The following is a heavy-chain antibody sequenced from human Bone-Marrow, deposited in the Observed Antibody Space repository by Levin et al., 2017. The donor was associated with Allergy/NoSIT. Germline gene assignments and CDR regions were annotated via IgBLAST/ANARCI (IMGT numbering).Heavy chain of an antibody. CDR3: ASKLVGATVY. Sequence: PGESLKISCAASGFTVSSNYMSWVRQAPGKGLEWVSVIYSGGSTYYADSVKGRFTISRDNSKNTLYLQMNSLRAEDTAVYYCASKLVGATVYWGQGTLVTVSS. D-gene: IGHD1-26*01. CDR1: GFTVSSNY. J-gene: IGHJ4*02. CDR2: IYSGGST. V-gene: IGHV3-53*01.